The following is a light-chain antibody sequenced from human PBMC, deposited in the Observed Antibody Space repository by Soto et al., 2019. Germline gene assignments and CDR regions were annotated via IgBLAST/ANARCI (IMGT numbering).Light chain of an antibody. V-gene: IGKV1-17*01. Sequence: MTQSPSSLSASVGDRVSITCRASQGIRNDLAWYQQKPGGAPKRLIYGSSSLQSGVPSRFSGSGSGTEFTLTISSLQPEDFATYYCLQHNVFPRTFGQGTKVEIK. CDR1: QGIRND. J-gene: IGKJ1*01. CDR3: LQHNVFPRT. CDR2: GSS.